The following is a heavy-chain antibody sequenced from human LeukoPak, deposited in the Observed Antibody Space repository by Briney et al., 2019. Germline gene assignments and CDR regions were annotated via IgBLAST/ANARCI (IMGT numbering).Heavy chain of an antibody. Sequence: ASVKVSCKASGYTFTSYDINWVRQATGQGLEWMGWMNPNSGNTGYAQRFQGRVTITRNTSISTAYMELSSLRSEDTAVYHCARGPRLTRGAPDYWGQGTLVTVSS. J-gene: IGHJ4*02. D-gene: IGHD1-26*01. CDR3: ARGPRLTRGAPDY. CDR2: MNPNSGNT. CDR1: GYTFTSYD. V-gene: IGHV1-8*03.